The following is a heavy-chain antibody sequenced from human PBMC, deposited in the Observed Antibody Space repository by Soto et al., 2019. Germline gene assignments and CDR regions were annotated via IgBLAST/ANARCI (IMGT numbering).Heavy chain of an antibody. CDR2: ISYDGSNK. D-gene: IGHD3-16*01. V-gene: IGHV3-30*18. J-gene: IGHJ4*02. Sequence: GESLKISCAASGFTFSSYGMHWVRQAPGKGLEWVAVISYDGSNKYYADSVKGRFTISRDNSKNTLYLQMNSLRAEDTAVYYCAKCLIIGSSVIDYWGQGTLVTVSS. CDR3: AKCLIIGSSVIDY. CDR1: GFTFSSYG.